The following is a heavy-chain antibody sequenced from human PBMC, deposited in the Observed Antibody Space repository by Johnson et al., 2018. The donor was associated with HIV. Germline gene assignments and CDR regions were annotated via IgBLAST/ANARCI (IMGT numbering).Heavy chain of an antibody. CDR2: IRYDGSNK. V-gene: IGHV3-30*02. Sequence: QVQLVESGGGVVRPGGSLRLSCAASGFTFDDYGMSWVRQAPGKGLEWVAFIRYDGSNKYYADSVKGRFTISRDNSKNTLYLQTNSLRAEDTAVYYCAKGQVARGAFDIWGQGTTVTVSS. CDR1: GFTFDDYG. CDR3: AKGQVARGAFDI. J-gene: IGHJ3*02.